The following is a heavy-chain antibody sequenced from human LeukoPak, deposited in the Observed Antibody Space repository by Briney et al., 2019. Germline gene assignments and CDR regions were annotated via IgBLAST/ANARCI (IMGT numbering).Heavy chain of an antibody. J-gene: IGHJ1*01. CDR1: GGTFSSYA. CDR2: IIPIFGTA. V-gene: IGHV1-69*06. CDR3: AGDRGAEYFQY. Sequence: ASVKVSCKASGGTFSSYAISWVRQAPGQGLEWMGGIIPIFGTANYAQKFQGRVTITADKSTSTAYMELSSLRAEDTAVYYCAGDRGAEYFQYWGQGTLVTVSS.